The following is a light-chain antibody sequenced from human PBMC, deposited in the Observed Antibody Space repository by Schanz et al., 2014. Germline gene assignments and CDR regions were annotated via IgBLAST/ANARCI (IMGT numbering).Light chain of an antibody. J-gene: IGKJ1*01. Sequence: ENVLTQSPGTLSLSPGERATLSCRASQSVSNSYLTWYQQKPGQAPRLLIYGASSRATGIPDRFSGSGSGTEFTLTISSLQSEDFAVYYCQQYNNWLWAFGQGTKVEIK. CDR2: GAS. CDR3: QQYNNWLWA. CDR1: QSVSNSY. V-gene: IGKV3-20*01.